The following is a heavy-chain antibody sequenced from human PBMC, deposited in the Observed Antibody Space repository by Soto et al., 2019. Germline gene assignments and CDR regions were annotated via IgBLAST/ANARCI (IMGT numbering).Heavy chain of an antibody. CDR2: INPNSGGT. CDR1: GYTFTGYD. CDR3: SRDGVYRGGFDP. Sequence: QVQLVQSGAEVKKPGASVKVSCKPPGYTFTGYDMHWVRQPPGQGLEWMRWINPNSGGTNYAQKFQGWVTMTRDTSISTAYMELSRLISDDTAVYYCSRDGVYRGGFDPWGQGTLVTVSS. J-gene: IGHJ5*02. D-gene: IGHD2-8*01. V-gene: IGHV1-2*04.